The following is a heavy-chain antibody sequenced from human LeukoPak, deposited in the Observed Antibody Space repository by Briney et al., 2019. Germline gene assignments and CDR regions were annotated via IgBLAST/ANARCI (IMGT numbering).Heavy chain of an antibody. CDR1: GFTFDTYA. V-gene: IGHV3-23*01. CDR3: AKDDSYYYDSSGYYTFDY. D-gene: IGHD3-22*01. Sequence: GGSLRLSCTASGFTFDTYAMNWVRQTPRKGLEWVSHISVSGDVTHYADSVRGRFTISRDNSKNTLYLQMNSLRAEDTAVYYCAKDDSYYYDSSGYYTFDYWGQGTLVTVSS. J-gene: IGHJ4*02. CDR2: ISVSGDVT.